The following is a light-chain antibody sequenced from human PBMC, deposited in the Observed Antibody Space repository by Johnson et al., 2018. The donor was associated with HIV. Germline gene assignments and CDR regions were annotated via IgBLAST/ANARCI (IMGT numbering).Light chain of an antibody. J-gene: IGLJ1*01. Sequence: QSVLTQPPSVSAAPGQKVTISCSGSSSNIGNNYVSWYQQLPGTAPKLLIYDNNKRPSGIPDRFSGSQSGTSATLSLTGLRTGDEADYYCGTWVSGLSCYVFGTGTKVTVL. CDR3: GTWVSGLSCYV. CDR1: SSNIGNNY. V-gene: IGLV1-51*01. CDR2: DNN.